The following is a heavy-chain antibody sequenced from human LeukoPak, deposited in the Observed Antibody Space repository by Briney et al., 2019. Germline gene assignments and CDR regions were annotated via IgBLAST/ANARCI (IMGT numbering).Heavy chain of an antibody. D-gene: IGHD3-22*01. Sequence: GASVKVSCKASGYTFTGSYMHWVRQAPGQGLEWMGWINPNSGGTNYAQQFQGRVTMTRDTSISTAYLELSRLRSDDTAVYYCASSSLTYYFDTTTEGWGQGTLVTVSS. CDR2: INPNSGGT. V-gene: IGHV1-2*02. J-gene: IGHJ4*02. CDR3: ASSSLTYYFDTTTEG. CDR1: GYTFTGSY.